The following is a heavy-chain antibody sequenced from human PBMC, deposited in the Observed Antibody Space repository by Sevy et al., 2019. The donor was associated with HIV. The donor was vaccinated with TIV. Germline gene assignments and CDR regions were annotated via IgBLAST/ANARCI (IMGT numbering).Heavy chain of an antibody. V-gene: IGHV1-18*01. CDR1: GYTFTSYG. CDR3: ARDGSSSWYWFDP. D-gene: IGHD6-13*01. CDR2: ISAYNGNT. J-gene: IGHJ5*02. Sequence: ASVKVSCKASGYTFTSYGISWVRQAPGQGLEWMGWISAYNGNTNYAQKLQGRVTMTTDTSTGTAYMELRGLRSDDTAVYYCARDGSSSWYWFDPWGQGTLVTVSS.